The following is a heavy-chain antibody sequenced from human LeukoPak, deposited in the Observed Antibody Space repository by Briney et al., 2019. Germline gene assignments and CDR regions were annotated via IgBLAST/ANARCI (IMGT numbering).Heavy chain of an antibody. J-gene: IGHJ4*02. CDR2: VYSSGST. CDR3: ANGLDYGGY. D-gene: IGHD4-17*01. CDR1: GXTVSSNY. V-gene: IGHV3-66*01. Sequence: GRSLRLSCAASGXTVSSNYMSWVRQAPGMGPEWVSIVYSSGSTYYADSVKGRFTISRDNSKNTLYLQMNSLRAEDTAVYYCANGLDYGGYWGQGTLVTVSS.